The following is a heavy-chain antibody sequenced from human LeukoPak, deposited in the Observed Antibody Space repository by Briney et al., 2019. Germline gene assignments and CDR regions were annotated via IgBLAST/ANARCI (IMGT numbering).Heavy chain of an antibody. CDR2: IQQDGNGK. V-gene: IGHV3-7*01. D-gene: IGHD2/OR15-2a*01. J-gene: IGHJ4*02. Sequence: GGSLRLSCAASGFTFSGYWMSWVRQAPGKGLEWVANIQQDGNGKYYLDSVKGRFTISRGNAKNSLYLQMNSLRAEDTAVYYCARDARVVLDYWGQGTLVTVFS. CDR1: GFTFSGYW. CDR3: ARDARVVLDY.